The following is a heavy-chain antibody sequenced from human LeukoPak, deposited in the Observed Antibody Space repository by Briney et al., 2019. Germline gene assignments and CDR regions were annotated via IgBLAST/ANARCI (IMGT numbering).Heavy chain of an antibody. V-gene: IGHV3-23*01. CDR2: ISGSGGST. D-gene: IGHD5-18*01. CDR1: GFTFSSYA. J-gene: IGHJ4*02. CDR3: AATSGGYSYGLFDY. Sequence: QPRGSLRLSCAASGFTFSSYAMSWVRQAPGKGLEWVSAISGSGGSTYYADSVKGRFTISRDNSKNTLYLQMDSLRAEDTAVYYCAATSGGYSYGLFDYWGQGTLVTVSS.